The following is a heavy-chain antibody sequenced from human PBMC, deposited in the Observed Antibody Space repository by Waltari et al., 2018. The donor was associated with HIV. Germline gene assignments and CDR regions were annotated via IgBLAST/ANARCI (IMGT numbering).Heavy chain of an antibody. Sequence: EVQLVASGGGLIEPGGSLRVPCAASGFPISSNYRSWVRQAPGKGLGWVSVIYSGGSRYYADSVKGRFIISRDNSKNTVSLHMNSLRAEDTAVYYCARDPRSSGYYGMDVWGQGIKVTVSS. CDR1: GFPISSNY. D-gene: IGHD1-26*01. J-gene: IGHJ6*02. V-gene: IGHV3-53*01. CDR3: ARDPRSSGYYGMDV. CDR2: IYSGGSR.